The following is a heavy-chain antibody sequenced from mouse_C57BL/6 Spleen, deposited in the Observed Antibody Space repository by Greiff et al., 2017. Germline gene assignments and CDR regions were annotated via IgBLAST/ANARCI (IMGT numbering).Heavy chain of an antibody. Sequence: QVQLQQSGAELVRPGASVKLSCKASGYTFTDYSINWVKQRPGQGLEWIARIYPGSGNTYYNEKFKGKATLTAEKSSSTAYMQLSSLTSEDSAVYFCAREGAHDYGFAYWGQGTLVTVAA. CDR1: GYTFTDYS. V-gene: IGHV1-76*01. J-gene: IGHJ3*01. CDR3: AREGAHDYGFAY. D-gene: IGHD2-4*01. CDR2: IYPGSGNT.